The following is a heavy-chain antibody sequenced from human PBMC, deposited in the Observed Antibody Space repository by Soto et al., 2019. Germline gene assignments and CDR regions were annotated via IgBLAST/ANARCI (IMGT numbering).Heavy chain of an antibody. CDR3: ARQTGPEVVVAACDY. CDR1: GYTFTSYD. Sequence: ASVKVSCKASGYTFTSYDINWVRQATGQGLEWMGWMNPNSGNTGYAQKLQGRVTMTTDTSTSTAYMELRSLRSDDTAVYYCARQTGPEVVVAACDYWGQGTLVTVSS. J-gene: IGHJ4*02. V-gene: IGHV1-8*01. D-gene: IGHD2-15*01. CDR2: MNPNSGNT.